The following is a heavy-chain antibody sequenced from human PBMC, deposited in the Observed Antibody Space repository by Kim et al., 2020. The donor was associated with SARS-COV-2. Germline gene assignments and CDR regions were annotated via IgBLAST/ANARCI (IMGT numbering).Heavy chain of an antibody. CDR1: GYSFTSYW. CDR2: IDPSDSYT. V-gene: IGHV5-10-1*01. D-gene: IGHD3-22*01. Sequence: GESLKISCKGSGYSFTSYWISWVRQMPGKGLEWMGRIDPSDSYTNYSPSFQGHVTISADKSISTAYLQWSSLKASDTAMYYCARHDAPTMIEGYWGQGTLVTVSS. CDR3: ARHDAPTMIEGY. J-gene: IGHJ4*02.